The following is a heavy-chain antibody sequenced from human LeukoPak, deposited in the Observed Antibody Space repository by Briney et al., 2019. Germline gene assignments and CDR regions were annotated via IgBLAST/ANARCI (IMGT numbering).Heavy chain of an antibody. V-gene: IGHV1-2*02. CDR2: INPNSGGT. CDR1: GYTFTGYY. Sequence: ASVKVSCKASGYTFTGYYMHWVRQAPGQGLEWMGWINPNSGGTNYAQKFQGRVTMTRDTSISTAYMELSRLRPDDTAVYYCARVLNRSWGDFDYWGQGTLVTVSS. CDR3: ARVLNRSWGDFDY. J-gene: IGHJ4*02. D-gene: IGHD1-14*01.